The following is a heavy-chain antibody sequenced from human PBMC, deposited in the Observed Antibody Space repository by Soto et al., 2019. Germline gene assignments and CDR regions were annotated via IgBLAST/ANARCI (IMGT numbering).Heavy chain of an antibody. CDR3: ARDQSGYSIKALDY. CDR2: IIPIFGTA. D-gene: IGHD3-22*01. V-gene: IGHV1-69*13. CDR1: GGTFSSYA. Sequence: SVKVSCKASGGTFSSYAISWVRQAPGQGLEWMGGIIPIFGTANYAQKFQGRVTITADESTSTAYMELSSLRSEDTAVYYCARDQSGYSIKALDYCGQGTLVTVYS. J-gene: IGHJ4*02.